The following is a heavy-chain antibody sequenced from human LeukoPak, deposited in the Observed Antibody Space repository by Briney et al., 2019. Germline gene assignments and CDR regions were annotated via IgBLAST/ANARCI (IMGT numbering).Heavy chain of an antibody. Sequence: GGSLRLSCAASGFTFSSYAMHWVRQAPGKGLEWVAVISYDGSNKYCADSVKGRFTISKDNSKNTLYLQMNSLRAEDTAVYYCARGVRYYDSSGQGVATDYWGQGTLVTVSS. V-gene: IGHV3-30-3*01. D-gene: IGHD3-22*01. CDR1: GFTFSSYA. J-gene: IGHJ4*02. CDR3: ARGVRYYDSSGQGVATDY. CDR2: ISYDGSNK.